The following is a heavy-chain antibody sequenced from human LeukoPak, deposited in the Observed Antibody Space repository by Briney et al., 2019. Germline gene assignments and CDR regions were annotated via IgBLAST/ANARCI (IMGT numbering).Heavy chain of an antibody. CDR3: ARGFDY. CDR1: GFTFSSYS. Sequence: GGSLRLSCAASGFTFSSYSMNWVRQAPGKGLEWVSYISSSSSTIYYADSVKGRFTISRDNAKNSLYLQMNNLRAEDTAVYYCARGFDYWGREPWSPSPQ. V-gene: IGHV3-48*01. J-gene: IGHJ4*02. CDR2: ISSSSSTI.